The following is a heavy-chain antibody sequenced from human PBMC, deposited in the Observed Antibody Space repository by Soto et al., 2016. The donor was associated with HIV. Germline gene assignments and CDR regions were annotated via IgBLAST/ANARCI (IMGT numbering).Heavy chain of an antibody. D-gene: IGHD3-10*01. CDR1: GGTFSSYA. CDR2: IIPIFGTA. Sequence: QVQLVQSGAEVKKPGSSVKVSCKASGGTFSSYAISWARQAPGQGLEWMGGIIPIFGTANYAQKFQGRVTITADESTSTAYMELSSLRSEDTAVYYCTRDRTYGSGSYSWFDPWGQGTLVTVSS. V-gene: IGHV1-69*13. J-gene: IGHJ5*02. CDR3: TRDRTYGSGSYSWFDP.